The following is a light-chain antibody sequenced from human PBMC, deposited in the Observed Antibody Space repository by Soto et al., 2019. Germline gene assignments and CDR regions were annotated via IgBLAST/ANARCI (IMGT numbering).Light chain of an antibody. Sequence: EIVLTQSPGTLSLSPGERATLSCRASQSVSSSYLAGYQQKPGQAPRLLIYGASSRATGIPDRFSGSGSGTDFTLTISRLEPEDFAVYYGQQYGSSPRTFGQGTKVDIK. CDR3: QQYGSSPRT. V-gene: IGKV3-20*01. CDR1: QSVSSSY. J-gene: IGKJ1*01. CDR2: GAS.